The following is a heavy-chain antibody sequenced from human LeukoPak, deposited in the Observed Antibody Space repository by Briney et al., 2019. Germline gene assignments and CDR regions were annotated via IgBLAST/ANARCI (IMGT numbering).Heavy chain of an antibody. CDR3: ARLGFLRGVVN. CDR1: GGSISSYY. D-gene: IGHD3-10*01. V-gene: IGHV4-59*05. CDR2: IYYSGSS. Sequence: PSETLSLTCTVSGGSISSYYWSWIRQPPGKGLEWIASIYYSGSSNHNPSLQSRVTISVDTSKNQFSLKLTSVTAADTAVYYCARLGFLRGVVNWGQGTLVTVSS. J-gene: IGHJ4*02.